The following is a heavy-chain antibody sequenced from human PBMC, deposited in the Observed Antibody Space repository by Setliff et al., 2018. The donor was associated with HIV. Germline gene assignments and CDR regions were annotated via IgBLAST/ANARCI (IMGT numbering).Heavy chain of an antibody. CDR3: ATLKNYGGWYCSGSQY. V-gene: IGHV1-24*01. CDR2: FDPEEGER. J-gene: IGHJ4*02. Sequence: ASVKVSCKVSGYTRSELSMHWVRQAPGKGLEWIGGFDPEEGERIYAKKFQVRVTVTEDTSTDKAYMELRSLTSDDTAIYYCATLKNYGGWYCSGSQYWGQGTLVTVSS. CDR1: GYTRSELS. D-gene: IGHD3-10*01.